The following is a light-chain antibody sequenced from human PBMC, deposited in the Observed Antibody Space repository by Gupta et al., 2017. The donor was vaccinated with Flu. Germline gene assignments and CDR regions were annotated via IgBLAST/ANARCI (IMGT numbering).Light chain of an antibody. J-gene: IGLJ3*02. V-gene: IGLV1-40*01. CDR2: ANT. Sequence: QSLLTQPPSVSGAPGQSLTISCTGSNSNFGAGYDVHWFQQLPGTPPKLLIYANTNRLSGGPDRFSASKSGTSASLVITGLQPEEEATYFCQSYDDTRTGPWVFGGGTKLTVL. CDR1: NSNFGAGYD. CDR3: QSYDDTRTGPWV.